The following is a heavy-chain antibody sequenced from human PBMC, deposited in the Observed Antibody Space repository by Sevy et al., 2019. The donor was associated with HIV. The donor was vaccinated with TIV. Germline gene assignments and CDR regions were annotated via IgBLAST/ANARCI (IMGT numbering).Heavy chain of an antibody. CDR3: TRDKTILEGRYGMDV. CDR2: IFSSSSWI. J-gene: IGHJ6*02. D-gene: IGHD3-3*01. Sequence: GGSLRLSCAASGFIFNDYNMYWVRQAPGKGLEWVSFIFSSSSWIYYADSVKGRFTISRDNTKNSLYLQMNSLRAEDTAVYYCTRDKTILEGRYGMDVWGQGTTVTVSS. V-gene: IGHV3-21*01. CDR1: GFIFNDYN.